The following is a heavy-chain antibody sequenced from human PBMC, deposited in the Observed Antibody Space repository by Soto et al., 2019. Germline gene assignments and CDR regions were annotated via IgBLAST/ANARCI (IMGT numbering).Heavy chain of an antibody. CDR2: IIPIFGTA. J-gene: IGHJ4*02. Sequence: SVKVSCKASGGTFSSYAISWVRQAPGQGLEWMGGIIPIFGTANYAQKFQGRVTITADKSTSTAYMELSSLRSEDTAVYYCARAVLRDYYDSSGYYYFDYWGQGTLVTVSS. CDR3: ARAVLRDYYDSSGYYYFDY. V-gene: IGHV1-69*06. CDR1: GGTFSSYA. D-gene: IGHD3-22*01.